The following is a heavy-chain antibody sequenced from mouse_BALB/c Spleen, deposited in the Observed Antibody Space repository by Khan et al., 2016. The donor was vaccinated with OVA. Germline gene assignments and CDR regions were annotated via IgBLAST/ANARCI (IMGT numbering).Heavy chain of an antibody. CDR3: ARSYYRYDGYYAMDY. Sequence: QVQLKESGPGLVAPSQSLSITCIVSGFSLSRYNIHWVRQPPGKVLEWLGMIWGGGSTDYNSALKSRLSISKDNSKGQVFLKMHSLQTDDTSMYYCARSYYRYDGYYAMDYWGQGTSVTVSS. V-gene: IGHV2-6-4*01. J-gene: IGHJ4*01. D-gene: IGHD2-14*01. CDR2: IWGGGST. CDR1: GFSLSRYN.